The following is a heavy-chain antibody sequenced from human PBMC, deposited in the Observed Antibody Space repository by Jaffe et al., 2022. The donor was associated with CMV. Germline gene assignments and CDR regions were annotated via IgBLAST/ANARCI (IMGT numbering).Heavy chain of an antibody. CDR2: IWYDGSNK. CDR3: ARGGQYINYDSSGYYSVVDY. J-gene: IGHJ4*02. V-gene: IGHV3-33*08. CDR1: GFTFSSYG. D-gene: IGHD3-22*01. Sequence: QVQLVESGGGVVQPGRSLRLSCAASGFTFSSYGMHWVRQAPGKGLEWVAVIWYDGSNKYYADSVKGRFTISRDNSKNTLYLQMNSLRAEDTAVYYCARGGQYINYDSSGYYSVVDYWGQGTLVTVSS.